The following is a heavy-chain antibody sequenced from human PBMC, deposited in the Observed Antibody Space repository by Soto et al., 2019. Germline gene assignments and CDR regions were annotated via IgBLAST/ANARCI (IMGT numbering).Heavy chain of an antibody. CDR1: GFTFSSYA. V-gene: IGHV3-30-3*01. J-gene: IGHJ4*02. D-gene: IGHD2-2*01. Sequence: LRLSCAASGFTFSSYAIKWVRQAPCKGLEWVAVISFDGSNKYYADSVKGRFTISRDNSKNTLYLQMNSLRAEDTAVYFCARGPSSLTRFDYWGQGTLVTVSS. CDR2: ISFDGSNK. CDR3: ARGPSSLTRFDY.